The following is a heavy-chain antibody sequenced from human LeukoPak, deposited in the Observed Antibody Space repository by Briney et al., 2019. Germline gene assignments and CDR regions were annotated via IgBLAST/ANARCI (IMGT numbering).Heavy chain of an antibody. V-gene: IGHV4-38-2*02. CDR2: IYHSGST. Sequence: PSETLSLTCTVSGYSISSGYYWGWIRQPPGKGLEWIGSIYHSGSTYYNPSLKSRVTISVDTSKNQFSLKLSSVTAADTAVYYCARPRGTTYNWFDPWGQGTQVTVSS. CDR1: GYSISSGYY. CDR3: ARPRGTTYNWFDP. J-gene: IGHJ5*02. D-gene: IGHD1-1*01.